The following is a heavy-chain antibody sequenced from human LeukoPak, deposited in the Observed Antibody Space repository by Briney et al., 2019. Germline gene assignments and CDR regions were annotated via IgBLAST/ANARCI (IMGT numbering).Heavy chain of an antibody. Sequence: ASVKVFCKASGYTFTSYYMHWVRQAPGQGLEWMGIINPSGGSTSYAQKFQGRVTMTRDMSTSTVYMELSSLRSEDTAVYYCARDGVAARPHYYYYMDVWGKGTTVTVPS. V-gene: IGHV1-46*01. J-gene: IGHJ6*03. D-gene: IGHD6-6*01. CDR2: INPSGGST. CDR3: ARDGVAARPHYYYYMDV. CDR1: GYTFTSYY.